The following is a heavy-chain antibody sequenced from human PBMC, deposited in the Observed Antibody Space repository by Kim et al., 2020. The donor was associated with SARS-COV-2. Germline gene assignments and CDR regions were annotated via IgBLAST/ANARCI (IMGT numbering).Heavy chain of an antibody. CDR3: ARARGALGAIGPGYYFDY. CDR1: GYTFTSYA. D-gene: IGHD1-26*01. V-gene: IGHV1-3*01. J-gene: IGHJ4*02. CDR2: INAGNGNT. Sequence: ASVKVSCKASGYTFTSYAMHWVRQAPGQRLEWMGWINAGNGNTKYSQKFQGRVTITRDTSASTAYMELSSLRSEDTAVYYCARARGALGAIGPGYYFDYWGQGTLVTVSS.